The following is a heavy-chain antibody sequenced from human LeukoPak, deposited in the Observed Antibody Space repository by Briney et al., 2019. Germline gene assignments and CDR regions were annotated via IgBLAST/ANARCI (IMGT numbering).Heavy chain of an antibody. Sequence: AAVKVSRKSSGCTFTSYSISWVRQAPGQGLEWMWWISDYNGNTNYAKKLQGRVTMTTDTSTSTAYRELRSLRSDDTAVYYCARGIVGATLYYFDYWGQGTLVTVSS. J-gene: IGHJ4*02. D-gene: IGHD1-26*01. CDR2: ISDYNGNT. CDR1: GCTFTSYS. CDR3: ARGIVGATLYYFDY. V-gene: IGHV1-18*01.